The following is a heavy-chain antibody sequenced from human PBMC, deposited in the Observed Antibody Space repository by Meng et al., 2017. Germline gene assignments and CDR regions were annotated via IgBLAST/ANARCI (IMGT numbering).Heavy chain of an antibody. V-gene: IGHV4-38-2*01. J-gene: IGHJ6*02. Sequence: GSLRLSCAVYGGSFSGYYWGWIRQPPGKGLEWIGSIYHSGSTYYNPSLKSRVTISVDTSKNQFSLKLSSVTAADTAVYYCARVQVGSGSYYGYYYGMDVWGQGTTVTVSS. CDR3: ARVQVGSGSYYGYYYGMDV. CDR2: IYHSGST. D-gene: IGHD1-26*01. CDR1: GGSFSGYY.